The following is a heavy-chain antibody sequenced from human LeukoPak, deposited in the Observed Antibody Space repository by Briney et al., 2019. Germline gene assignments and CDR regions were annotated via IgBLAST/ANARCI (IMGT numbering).Heavy chain of an antibody. CDR3: AKDHDFWSGNRADY. CDR1: GFTFSSYA. V-gene: IGHV3-23*01. Sequence: QPGGSLRLSCAASGFTFSSYAMSWVRQAPGKGLEWVSAISGSGGSTYYADSVKGRFTISRDNSKNTLYLQMNSLRAEDTAVYYCAKDHDFWSGNRADYWGQGTLVTVFS. J-gene: IGHJ4*02. CDR2: ISGSGGST. D-gene: IGHD3-3*01.